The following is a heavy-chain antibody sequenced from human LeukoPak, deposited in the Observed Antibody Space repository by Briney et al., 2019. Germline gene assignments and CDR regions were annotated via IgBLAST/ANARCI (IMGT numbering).Heavy chain of an antibody. CDR3: TSSGYYHYYYYMDV. Sequence: GGSLRLPCAASGFTFSGSAMHWVRQASGKGLEWVGRIRSKANSYATAYAASVKGRFTISRDDSKNTAYLQMNSLKTEDTAVYYCTSSGYYHYYYYMDVWGKGTTVTVSS. D-gene: IGHD3-22*01. CDR1: GFTFSGSA. CDR2: IRSKANSYAT. V-gene: IGHV3-73*01. J-gene: IGHJ6*03.